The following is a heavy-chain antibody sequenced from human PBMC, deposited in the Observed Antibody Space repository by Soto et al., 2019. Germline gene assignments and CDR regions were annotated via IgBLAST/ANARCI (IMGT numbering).Heavy chain of an antibody. CDR2: ISYDGSNK. V-gene: IGHV3-30-3*01. CDR1: GFTFSSYA. CDR3: ARNVLRGYCSSSSCPFDP. D-gene: IGHD2-2*01. Sequence: GGSLRLSCAASGFTFSSYAMHWVRQAPGKGLEWVAVISYDGSNKYYADPVKGRFTISRDNSKNTLYLQMSSLRAEDTAVYYCARNVLRGYCSSSSCPFDPWGQGTLVTVSS. J-gene: IGHJ5*02.